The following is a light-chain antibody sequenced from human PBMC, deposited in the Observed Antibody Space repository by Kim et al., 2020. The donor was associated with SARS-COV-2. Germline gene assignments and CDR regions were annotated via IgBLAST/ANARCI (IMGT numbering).Light chain of an antibody. CDR3: HSSTTTRNGV. J-gene: IGLJ3*02. CDR1: SNDIGSSDF. CDR2: DVS. V-gene: IGLV2-14*03. Sequence: QSALTQPASVSGSPGQTITISCTGSSNDIGSSDFISWYQQHPGKAPKLIIFDVSNRPSGVSDRFSASKSDITASLTISGLLAEDEADYYCHSSTTTRNGVFGVGTKVTVL.